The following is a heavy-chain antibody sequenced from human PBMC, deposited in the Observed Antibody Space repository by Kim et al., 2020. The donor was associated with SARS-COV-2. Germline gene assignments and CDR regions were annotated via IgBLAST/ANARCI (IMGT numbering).Heavy chain of an antibody. J-gene: IGHJ4*02. Sequence: YSPSFQGQVTIAANKSISTAYLQWSSLKASDTAMYYCARLFGQQQLENDYWGQGTLVTVSS. CDR3: ARLFGQQQLENDY. V-gene: IGHV5-51*01. D-gene: IGHD6-13*01.